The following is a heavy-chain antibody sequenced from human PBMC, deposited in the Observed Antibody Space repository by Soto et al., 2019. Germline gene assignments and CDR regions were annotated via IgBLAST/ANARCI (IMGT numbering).Heavy chain of an antibody. V-gene: IGHV4-34*01. CDR2: INHTGDT. J-gene: IGHJ4*02. CDR3: AREVGYYSAARRNLYFDY. Sequence: SETLSLTCAVSGGSFSGYYWSWVRQTPGKGLEWIGDINHTGDTNYNPSLKSRVMISVDTAKTQFSLNVTSVTAADTAVYYCAREVGYYSAARRNLYFDYWGPGTLVT. D-gene: IGHD2-15*01. CDR1: GGSFSGYY.